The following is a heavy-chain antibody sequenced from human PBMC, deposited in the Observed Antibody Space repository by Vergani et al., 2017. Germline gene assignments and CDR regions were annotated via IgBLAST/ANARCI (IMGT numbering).Heavy chain of an antibody. CDR3: AKPLGWELPDFYYGMNV. V-gene: IGHV3-30*02. J-gene: IGHJ6*02. D-gene: IGHD1-26*01. CDR2: IRYDGINT. CDR1: GFTFNTYG. Sequence: QVQLVESGGGVVQPGGSLRLSCAASGFTFNTYGFHWVRQAPGKGLEWVAFIRYDGINTYYVDSVRGRFNISRDDPKNTLYLNMNSLRPEDTAVYYCAKPLGWELPDFYYGMNVWGQGTTVTVS.